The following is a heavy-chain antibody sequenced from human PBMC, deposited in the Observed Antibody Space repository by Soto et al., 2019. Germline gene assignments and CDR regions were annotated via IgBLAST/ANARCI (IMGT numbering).Heavy chain of an antibody. J-gene: IGHJ6*02. V-gene: IGHV3-7*03. Sequence: XGSLRLACAASGFTFSSYCMSWFRQAPGKGLEWVANIKQDGSEKYYVDSVKGRFTISRDNAKNSLYLQMNSLRAEDTAVYYCAREVSHFGSGYVACMDVWGQGTTVTVSS. CDR2: IKQDGSEK. CDR1: GFTFSSYC. CDR3: AREVSHFGSGYVACMDV. D-gene: IGHD3-3*02.